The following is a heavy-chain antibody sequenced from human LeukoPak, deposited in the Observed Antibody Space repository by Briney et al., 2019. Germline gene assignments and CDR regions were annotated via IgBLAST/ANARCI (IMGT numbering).Heavy chain of an antibody. CDR3: AGDGDYY. CDR2: ISYDGSNK. V-gene: IGHV3-30-3*01. Sequence: GGSLRLSCAASGFTFSNYNMNWVRQAPGKGLEWVAVISYDGSNKYYADSVKGRFTISRDNSKNTLYLQMNSLRAEDTAVYYCAGDGDYYWGQGTLVTVSS. J-gene: IGHJ4*02. CDR1: GFTFSNYN. D-gene: IGHD4-17*01.